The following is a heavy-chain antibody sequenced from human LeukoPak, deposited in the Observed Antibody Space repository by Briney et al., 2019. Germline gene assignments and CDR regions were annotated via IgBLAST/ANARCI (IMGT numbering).Heavy chain of an antibody. D-gene: IGHD2-15*01. CDR3: ARGLHYACSGGSCPDDY. J-gene: IGHJ4*02. CDR1: GYTFTGYY. CDR2: MNPNSGNT. V-gene: IGHV1-8*03. Sequence: ASVKVSCKASGYTFTGYYMHWVRQAPGQGLEWMGWMNPNSGNTGYAQKFQGRVTITRNTSISTAYMELSSLRSEDTAVYYCARGLHYACSGGSCPDDYWGQGTLVTVSS.